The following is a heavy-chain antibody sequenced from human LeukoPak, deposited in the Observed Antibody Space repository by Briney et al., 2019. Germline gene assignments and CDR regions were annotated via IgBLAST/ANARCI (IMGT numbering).Heavy chain of an antibody. CDR1: GFXFSSYS. CDR3: ATDGDRYGYELDY. CDR2: IISSSSYI. D-gene: IGHD5-18*01. J-gene: IGHJ4*02. Sequence: GGSLRLSCAASGFXFSSYSTNWVRQAPGKGLEWVSSIISSSSYIYYADSVKGRFTISRDNAKNSLYLQMNSLRAEDTAVYYCATDGDRYGYELDYWGQGTLVTVSS. V-gene: IGHV3-21*01.